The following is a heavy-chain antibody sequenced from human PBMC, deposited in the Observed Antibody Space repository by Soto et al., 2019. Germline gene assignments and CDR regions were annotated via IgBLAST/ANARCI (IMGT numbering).Heavy chain of an antibody. V-gene: IGHV1-8*01. CDR1: GYTFTSYD. Sequence: ASVKVSCKASGYTFTSYDINWVRQATGQGLEWMGWMNPNSGNTGYAQKFQGRVTMTRNTSISTAYMELSSLRSEDTAVYYCARGKASSSWHIYYYYYGMDVWGQGTTVTAP. CDR3: ARGKASSSWHIYYYYYGMDV. CDR2: MNPNSGNT. D-gene: IGHD6-13*01. J-gene: IGHJ6*02.